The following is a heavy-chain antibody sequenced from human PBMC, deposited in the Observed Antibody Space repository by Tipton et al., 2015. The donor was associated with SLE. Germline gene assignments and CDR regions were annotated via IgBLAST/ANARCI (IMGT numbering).Heavy chain of an antibody. V-gene: IGHV4-39*07. CDR3: ARDGGVGATRGAFDI. D-gene: IGHD1-26*01. CDR2: IYYSGST. J-gene: IGHJ3*02. CDR1: GGSISSSSYY. Sequence: TLSLTCTVSGGSISSSSYYWGWIRQPPGKGLEWIGSIYYSGSTYYNPSLKSRVTISVDTSKNQFSLKLSSVTAADTAVYYCARDGGVGATRGAFDIWGQGTMVTVSS.